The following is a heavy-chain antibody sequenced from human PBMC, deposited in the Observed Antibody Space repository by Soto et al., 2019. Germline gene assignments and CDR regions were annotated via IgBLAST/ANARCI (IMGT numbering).Heavy chain of an antibody. V-gene: IGHV4-31*03. J-gene: IGHJ3*02. CDR1: GGSIISGGYY. CDR3: HLYSSSERMGGLDAFDI. Sequence: KPSETLSLTCTVSGGSIISGGYYLSCIRQHPWKGLELIGYIYYSGSTYYNPSLKSRATISVDTSKNQFSLKLSSVTAADTAVYYCHLYSSSERMGGLDAFDIWGQGTMVTVSS. D-gene: IGHD6-6*01. CDR2: IYYSGST.